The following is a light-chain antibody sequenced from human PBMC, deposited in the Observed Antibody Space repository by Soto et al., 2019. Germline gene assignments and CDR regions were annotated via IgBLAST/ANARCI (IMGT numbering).Light chain of an antibody. CDR2: RNN. V-gene: IGLV1-47*01. CDR1: SSNIGSEY. J-gene: IGLJ3*02. CDR3: AARDDSLSGHWV. Sequence: QSVLTHPPSASGTPGQRVTVSCSGSSSNIGSEYVVWYQHLPGTAPKLLIYRNNQRPSGVPDRFAGSKSGTSASLAISGLRSEDEADYYCAARDDSLSGHWVFGGGTKVTVL.